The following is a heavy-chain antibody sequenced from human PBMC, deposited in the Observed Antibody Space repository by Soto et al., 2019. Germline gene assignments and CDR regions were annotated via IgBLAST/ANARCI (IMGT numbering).Heavy chain of an antibody. Sequence: ASVKVSCKVSGYTLTELSMHWVRQAPGKGLEWMGGFDPEDGETIYAQKFQGRVTMTEDTSTDTAYMELSSLRSEDTAVYYWATNPVRGVIRLHWFDPWGQGTLVTVSS. D-gene: IGHD3-10*01. V-gene: IGHV1-24*01. CDR2: FDPEDGET. J-gene: IGHJ5*02. CDR3: ATNPVRGVIRLHWFDP. CDR1: GYTLTELS.